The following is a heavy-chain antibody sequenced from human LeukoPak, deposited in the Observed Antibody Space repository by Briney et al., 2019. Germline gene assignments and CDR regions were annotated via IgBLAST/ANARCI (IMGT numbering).Heavy chain of an antibody. Sequence: SETLSLTCTVSGDSISSYYWSWIRQPPGKGLEWIGYIYYSGSTYYNPSLKSRVTISVDTSKNQFSLKLSSVTAADTAVYYCARASTYYDFWSGPAPGSMDVWGQGTTVTVSS. J-gene: IGHJ6*02. CDR3: ARASTYYDFWSGPAPGSMDV. D-gene: IGHD3-3*01. V-gene: IGHV4-59*12. CDR1: GDSISSYY. CDR2: IYYSGST.